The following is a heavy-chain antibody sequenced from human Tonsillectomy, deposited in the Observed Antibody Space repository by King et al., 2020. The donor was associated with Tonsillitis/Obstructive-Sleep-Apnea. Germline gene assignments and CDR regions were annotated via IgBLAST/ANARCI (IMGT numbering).Heavy chain of an antibody. CDR1: GGSISSGGYY. V-gene: IGHV4-31*03. J-gene: IGHJ4*02. D-gene: IGHD4-17*01. Sequence: QLQESGPGLVKPSQTLSLTCTVSGGSISSGGYYWSWIRQHPGKGLEGIGYIYYSGSTYYNPSLKSRVTISVDTSKNQFSLKLSSVTAADTAVYYCARIEKTHTVTLDYWGQGTLVTVSS. CDR3: ARIEKTHTVTLDY. CDR2: IYYSGST.